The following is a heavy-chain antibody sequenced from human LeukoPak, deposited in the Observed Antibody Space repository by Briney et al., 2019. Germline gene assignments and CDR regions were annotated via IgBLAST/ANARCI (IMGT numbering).Heavy chain of an antibody. D-gene: IGHD6-13*01. Sequence: PSETLSLTCAVYGGSFSGHSWSWIRQAPGKGLEWIGEISHTGTINYNPSLNSRVTISADTSKNQFSLKLSSVTAADTAVYYCARHVAAAAPVGYWGQGTLVTVSS. CDR2: ISHTGTI. CDR1: GGSFSGHS. CDR3: ARHVAAAAPVGY. V-gene: IGHV4-34*01. J-gene: IGHJ4*02.